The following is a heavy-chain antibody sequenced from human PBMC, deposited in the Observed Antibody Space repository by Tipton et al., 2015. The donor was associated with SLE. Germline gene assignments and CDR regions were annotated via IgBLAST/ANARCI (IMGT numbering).Heavy chain of an antibody. Sequence: RSLRLSCAASGFTFSHYAMHWVRQAPGKGLEWVATISYDENYKEYVDSVKGRFTISRDNSEGTLYLQMNSLRPEDAAVYYCASPYDDNSGYYYDYDAFEIWGQGTLVTVSS. D-gene: IGHD3-22*01. CDR3: ASPYDDNSGYYYDYDAFEI. CDR2: ISYDENYK. CDR1: GFTFSHYA. V-gene: IGHV3-30*04. J-gene: IGHJ3*02.